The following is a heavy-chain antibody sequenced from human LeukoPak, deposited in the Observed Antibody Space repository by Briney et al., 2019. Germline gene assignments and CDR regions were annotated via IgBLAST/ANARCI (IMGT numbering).Heavy chain of an antibody. Sequence: GGSLRLSCAASGFTFSSYSMNWVRQAPGKGLEWDSYMRSSCSYIYYADSVEGRVTISRDNAKNSLYLQMNSLRAEDTAVYYCARDDNSSGWSGAWGQGTLVTVPS. CDR3: ARDDNSSGWSGA. D-gene: IGHD6-19*01. CDR1: GFTFSSYS. V-gene: IGHV3-21*01. CDR2: MRSSCSYI. J-gene: IGHJ4*02.